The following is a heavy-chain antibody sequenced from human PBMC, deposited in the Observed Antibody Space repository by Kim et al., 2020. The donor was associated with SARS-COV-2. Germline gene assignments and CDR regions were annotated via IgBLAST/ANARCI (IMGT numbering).Heavy chain of an antibody. Sequence: GGSLRLSCAASGFTFSSYAMSWVRQAPGKGLEWVSAISGSGGSTYYADSVKGRFTISRDNSKNTLYLQMNSLRAEDTAVYYCAKVRANLLGYYYYGMDVWGQGTSVTVSS. V-gene: IGHV3-23*01. CDR2: ISGSGGST. D-gene: IGHD2-8*02. CDR3: AKVRANLLGYYYYGMDV. J-gene: IGHJ6*02. CDR1: GFTFSSYA.